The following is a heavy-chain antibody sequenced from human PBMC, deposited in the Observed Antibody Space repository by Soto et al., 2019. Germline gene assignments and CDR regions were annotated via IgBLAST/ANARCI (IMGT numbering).Heavy chain of an antibody. Sequence: GGSLRLSCATSGLTFSTYGMNWVRQAPGKGLEWVAGISGGGITTYYADSVKGRFTTSWDKAKNSLYLQMNTLSAEDTAVYYCATGIVPATKWGYYSYGLDVWGQGTTVTVSS. J-gene: IGHJ6*02. D-gene: IGHD2-2*01. CDR3: ATGIVPATKWGYYSYGLDV. CDR2: ISGGGITT. CDR1: GLTFSTYG. V-gene: IGHV3-23*01.